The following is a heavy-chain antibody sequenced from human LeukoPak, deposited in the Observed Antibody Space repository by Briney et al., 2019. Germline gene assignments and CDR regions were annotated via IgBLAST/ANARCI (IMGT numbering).Heavy chain of an antibody. CDR2: IIPIFGTA. CDR3: ARGYYDSSGYYYYYYYYMDV. CDR1: GGTFSSYA. V-gene: IGHV1-69*06. J-gene: IGHJ6*03. D-gene: IGHD3-22*01. Sequence: SVKVSCKASGGTFSSYAISWVLQAPGQGLEWMGGIIPIFGTANYAQKFQGRVTITADKSTSTAYMELSSLRSEDTAVYYCARGYYDSSGYYYYYYYYMDVWGKGTTVTVSS.